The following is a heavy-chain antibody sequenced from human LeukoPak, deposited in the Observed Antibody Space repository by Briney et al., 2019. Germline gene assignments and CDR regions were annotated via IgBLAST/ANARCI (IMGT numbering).Heavy chain of an antibody. Sequence: GGSLRLSCAASGFTFSSYEMNWVRQAPGKGLEWVSYISSSGSTIYYADSVKGRFTISRDNAKNSLYLQMNSLRAEDTAVYYCARDGVTMVRGVTDLDYWGQGTLVTVSS. D-gene: IGHD3-10*01. V-gene: IGHV3-48*03. J-gene: IGHJ4*02. CDR1: GFTFSSYE. CDR2: ISSSGSTI. CDR3: ARDGVTMVRGVTDLDY.